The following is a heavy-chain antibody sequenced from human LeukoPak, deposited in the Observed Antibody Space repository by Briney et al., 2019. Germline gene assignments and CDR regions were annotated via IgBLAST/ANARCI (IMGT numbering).Heavy chain of an antibody. CDR2: ISGSSSNT. D-gene: IGHD3-16*01. Sequence: ASVKVSFKASGYIFTDYYMHWVRQAPGQGLEWMGWISGSSSNTNYAQRLQGRVTMTTDTSTTTAYMELRSLRSDDTAVYYCARATGTWGHDGFDIWGQGTMVTVSS. CDR3: ARATGTWGHDGFDI. J-gene: IGHJ3*02. V-gene: IGHV1-18*04. CDR1: GYIFTDYY.